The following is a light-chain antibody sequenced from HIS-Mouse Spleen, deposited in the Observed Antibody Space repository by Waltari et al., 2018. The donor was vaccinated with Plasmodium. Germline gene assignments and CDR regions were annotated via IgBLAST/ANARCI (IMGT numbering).Light chain of an antibody. Sequence: QSALTQPPSASGSPGPSVTISCTGPSSAVGGSNYVSWYQQHPGKAPKLMIYEVSKRPSGVPDRFSGSKSGNTASLTVSGLQAEDEADYYCSSYAGSLWVFGGGTKLTVL. CDR3: SSYAGSLWV. CDR1: SSAVGGSNY. J-gene: IGLJ3*02. V-gene: IGLV2-8*01. CDR2: EVS.